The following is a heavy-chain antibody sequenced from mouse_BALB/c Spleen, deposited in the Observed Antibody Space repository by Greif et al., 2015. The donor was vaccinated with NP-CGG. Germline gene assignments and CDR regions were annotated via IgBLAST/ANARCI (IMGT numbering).Heavy chain of an antibody. D-gene: IGHD4-1*01. V-gene: IGHV1-84*02. Sequence: QLKQSGPELVKPGASVKISCKASGYTFTDYYINWVKQKPGQGLEWIGWIYPGSGNTKYNEKFKGKATLTVDTSSSTAYMQFSSLTSEDTAVYFCARRTGTEAMDYWGQGASVTVSS. CDR1: GYTFTDYY. CDR2: IYPGSGNT. J-gene: IGHJ4*01. CDR3: ARRTGTEAMDY.